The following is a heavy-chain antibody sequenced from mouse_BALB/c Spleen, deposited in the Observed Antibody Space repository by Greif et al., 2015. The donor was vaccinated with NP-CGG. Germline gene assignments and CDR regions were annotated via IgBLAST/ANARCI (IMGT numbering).Heavy chain of an antibody. D-gene: IGHD2-4*01. J-gene: IGHJ3*01. CDR3: ARGGDDYDGTGRAWFAY. CDR1: GFTFSDYY. Sequence: VQLKDSGGGLVKPGGSLKLSCAASGFTFSDYYMYWVRQTPEKRLEWVATISDGGSYTYYPDSVKGRFTISRDNAKNNLYLQMSSLKSEDTAMYYCARGGDDYDGTGRAWFAYWGQGTLVTVSA. V-gene: IGHV5-4*02. CDR2: ISDGGSYT.